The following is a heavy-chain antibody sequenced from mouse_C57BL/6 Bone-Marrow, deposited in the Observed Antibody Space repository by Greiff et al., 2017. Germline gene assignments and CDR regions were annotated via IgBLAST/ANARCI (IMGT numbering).Heavy chain of an antibody. CDR3: ASPGGYDYAYYFDY. V-gene: IGHV1-64*01. CDR1: GYTFTSYW. Sequence: QVQLKQPGAELVKPGASVKLSCKASGYTFTSYWMHWVKQRPGQGLEWIGMIHPNSGSTNYNEKFKSKATLTVDKSSSTAYMQLSSLTSEDSAVYYWASPGGYDYAYYFDYWGQGTTLTVSS. J-gene: IGHJ2*01. D-gene: IGHD2-4*01. CDR2: IHPNSGST.